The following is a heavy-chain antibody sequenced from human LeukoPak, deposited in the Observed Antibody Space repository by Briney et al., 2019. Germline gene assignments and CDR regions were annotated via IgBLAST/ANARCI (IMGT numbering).Heavy chain of an antibody. CDR2: LSSGSTYI. V-gene: IGHV3-21*01. CDR3: ARDPGYRDFDY. Sequence: GGSLRLSCAASGFTFSSYTMNWVRQAPGKGLEWVSSLSSGSTYIYYADSVKGRFTISRDNAKNSLYLQMNSLRAEDTAVYYCARDPGYRDFDYRGQGTLVTVSS. D-gene: IGHD3-9*01. CDR1: GFTFSSYT. J-gene: IGHJ4*02.